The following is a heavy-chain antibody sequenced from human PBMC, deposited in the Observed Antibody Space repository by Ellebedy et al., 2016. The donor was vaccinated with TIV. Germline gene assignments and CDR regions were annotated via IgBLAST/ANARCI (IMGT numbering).Heavy chain of an antibody. D-gene: IGHD2-2*02. CDR2: INHSGST. Sequence: SETLSLXXAVYGRSFSGYYWSWIRQPPGKGLEWIGEINHSGSTNYNPSLKSRVTISVDTSKNQFSLKLSSVTAADTAVYYCARQGGYCSSTSCYRTYYFDYWGQGTLVTVSS. CDR3: ARQGGYCSSTSCYRTYYFDY. J-gene: IGHJ4*02. V-gene: IGHV4-34*01. CDR1: GRSFSGYY.